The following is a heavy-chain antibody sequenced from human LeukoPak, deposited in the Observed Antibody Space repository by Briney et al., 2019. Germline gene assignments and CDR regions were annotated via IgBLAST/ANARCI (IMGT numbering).Heavy chain of an antibody. Sequence: PGGSLRLSCAASGFTFTSFAMSWVRQAPGKGLEWVSTISRSGVATYYANSVKGRFTISRDNSKNTVYLQMNSLRAEDTAIYYCATYRQVLLPFESWGQGTLVTVSS. V-gene: IGHV3-23*01. CDR1: GFTFTSFA. J-gene: IGHJ4*02. CDR3: ATYRQVLLPFES. CDR2: ISRSGVAT. D-gene: IGHD2-8*02.